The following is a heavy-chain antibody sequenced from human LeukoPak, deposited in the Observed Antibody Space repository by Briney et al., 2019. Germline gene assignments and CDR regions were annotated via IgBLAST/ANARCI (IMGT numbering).Heavy chain of an antibody. D-gene: IGHD3-3*01. Sequence: GGSLRLSCAASGFTFSSHAMNWVRQAPGKGLEWVSAISGSGGSTYHEDSVKGRFTISRDNSKNTLYLQMNSLRAEDTGVYYCAKGRILGVVPGLFYYWGQGTLVTVSS. J-gene: IGHJ4*02. V-gene: IGHV3-23*01. CDR3: AKGRILGVVPGLFYY. CDR1: GFTFSSHA. CDR2: ISGSGGST.